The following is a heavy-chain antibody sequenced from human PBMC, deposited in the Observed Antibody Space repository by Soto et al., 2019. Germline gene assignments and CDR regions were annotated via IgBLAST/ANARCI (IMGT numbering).Heavy chain of an antibody. CDR3: ARWVAGTGYYFDY. CDR1: GGSISSSSYY. Sequence: SETLSLTCTVSGGSISSSSYYWGWIRQPPGKGLEWIGSLFYSGSTNYNPSLKSRVTISVDKSKNQFSLKLSSVTAADTAVYYCARWVAGTGYYFDYWGQGTLVTVSS. V-gene: IGHV4-39*07. CDR2: LFYSGST. D-gene: IGHD6-19*01. J-gene: IGHJ4*02.